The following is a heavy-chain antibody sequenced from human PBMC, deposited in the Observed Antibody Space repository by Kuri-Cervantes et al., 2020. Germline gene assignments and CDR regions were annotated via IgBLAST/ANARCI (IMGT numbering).Heavy chain of an antibody. Sequence: ASVKVSCKASGYTFTSYAMHWVRQAPGQRLEWMGWINAGNGNTKYSQKFQGRVTITRDTSASTAYMELSSLRSEDAAVYYCARDRRTSRTFDYWGQGTLVTVSS. CDR2: INAGNGNT. CDR3: ARDRRTSRTFDY. V-gene: IGHV1-3*01. D-gene: IGHD1-1*01. J-gene: IGHJ4*02. CDR1: GYTFTSYA.